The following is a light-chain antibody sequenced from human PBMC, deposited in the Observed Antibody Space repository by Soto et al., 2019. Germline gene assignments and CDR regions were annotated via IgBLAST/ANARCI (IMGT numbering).Light chain of an antibody. J-gene: IGLJ2*01. Sequence: QSVLTQPPSVSGAPGQRVTISCTGSSSNIGAHYDVHWYQQLPGTAPKLLTYGNNSRPSGVPDRFSVSKSGASASLAITGLQAEDEADYYCQSYDSSLSDSVVFGGGTKLTVL. CDR1: SSNIGAHYD. CDR2: GNN. V-gene: IGLV1-40*01. CDR3: QSYDSSLSDSVV.